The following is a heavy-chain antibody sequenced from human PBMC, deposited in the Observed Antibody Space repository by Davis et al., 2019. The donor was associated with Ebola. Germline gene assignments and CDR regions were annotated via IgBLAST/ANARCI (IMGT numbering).Heavy chain of an antibody. CDR1: AGSISSGDHY. CDR2: IYYSGST. CDR3: ASSSMDV. Sequence: MPSETLSLTCTVSAGSISSGDHYWSRFRKPPGTGLEWLGYIYYSGSTYYNPSLKGRVTISVDTSKNQFFLKLSSVTAADTAVYYCASSSMDVWCQGTTVTVSS. V-gene: IGHV4-30-4*01. J-gene: IGHJ6*02.